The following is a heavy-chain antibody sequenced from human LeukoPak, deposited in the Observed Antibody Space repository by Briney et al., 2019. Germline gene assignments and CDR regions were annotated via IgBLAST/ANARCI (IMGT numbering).Heavy chain of an antibody. Sequence: GGSLRLSCAASEFAFSSYSMNWFHQAPGKGLEWVASITSGSKYIFYADSVRGRFTISRDNAENSLFLHMKSLGADDTGVYFCARDEETVAGLNGFDLWGQGTLVTVSS. J-gene: IGHJ4*02. CDR3: ARDEETVAGLNGFDL. CDR1: EFAFSSYS. CDR2: ITSGSKYI. V-gene: IGHV3-21*01. D-gene: IGHD6-19*01.